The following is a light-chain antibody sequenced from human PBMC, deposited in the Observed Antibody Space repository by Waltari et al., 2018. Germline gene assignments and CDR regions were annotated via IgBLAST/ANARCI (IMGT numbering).Light chain of an antibody. Sequence: EIVLTQSPATLSLSPGERATLSCRASQSASNYLAWYQQKPGQAPRLLVFDASNRATGIPARFSGSGSGTDFTRTSNSLEPEDFAVYYCQLRNYWPPWTFGQGTKVEIK. CDR2: DAS. V-gene: IGKV3-11*01. CDR1: QSASNY. CDR3: QLRNYWPPWT. J-gene: IGKJ1*01.